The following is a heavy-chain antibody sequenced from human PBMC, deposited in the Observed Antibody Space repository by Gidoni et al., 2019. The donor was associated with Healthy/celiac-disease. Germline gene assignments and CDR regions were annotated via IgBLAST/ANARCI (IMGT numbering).Heavy chain of an antibody. CDR1: GFTLSSYA. V-gene: IGHV3-30*01. Sequence: QVQLVESGGGVVKPGRSLRLSCAASGFTLSSYAMHWVRQAPGKGLEWVAVISYDGSNKYYADSVKGRFTISRDNSKNTLYLQMNSLRAEDTAVYYCARELAPGGWYNHYYYGMDVWGQGTTVTVSS. CDR3: ARELAPGGWYNHYYYGMDV. D-gene: IGHD6-19*01. J-gene: IGHJ6*02. CDR2: ISYDGSNK.